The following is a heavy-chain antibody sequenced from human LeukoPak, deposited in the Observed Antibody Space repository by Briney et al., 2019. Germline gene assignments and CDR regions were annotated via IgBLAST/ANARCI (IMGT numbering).Heavy chain of an antibody. J-gene: IGHJ4*02. Sequence: GGSLRLSCAASGFTFSSYSMNWVRQAPGKGLEWVSVIYSGGSTYYTDSVKGRFTISRDNSKNTLYLQMNSLRAEDTAVYYCARGYSGYELDYWGQGTLVTVSS. D-gene: IGHD5-12*01. CDR3: ARGYSGYELDY. CDR1: GFTFSSYS. CDR2: IYSGGST. V-gene: IGHV3-66*01.